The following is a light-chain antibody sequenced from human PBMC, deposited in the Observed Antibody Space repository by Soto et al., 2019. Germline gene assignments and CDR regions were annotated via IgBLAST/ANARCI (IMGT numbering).Light chain of an antibody. CDR2: FAS. CDR1: QSVSGF. CDR3: QQSYSTPQT. Sequence: DIPMTQSPSSLSASXGDRVTIHCRARQSVSGFLHGYQQKPGIAPRLXXYFASTLQRGAPSRFSGSGSGTDFTLTISSRQPEDFATYYCQQSYSTPQTFGQGTKVDIK. V-gene: IGKV1-39*01. J-gene: IGKJ1*01.